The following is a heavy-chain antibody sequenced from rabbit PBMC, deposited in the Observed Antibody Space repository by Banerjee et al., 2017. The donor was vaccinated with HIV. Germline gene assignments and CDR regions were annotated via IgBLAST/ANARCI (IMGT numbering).Heavy chain of an antibody. CDR3: ARGPYDSSGWGPYDL. Sequence: QEQLEESGGGLVQPEGSLTLTCTASGFSFSSSDYMCWVRQAPEKGLEWIACIYAGSSGSTYYASWAKGRSTITKTSSTTVTLQMTSLTVADTATYFCARGPYDSSGWGPYDLWGPGTLVTVS. CDR1: GFSFSSSDY. D-gene: IGHD4-1*01. V-gene: IGHV1S45*01. CDR2: IYAGSSGST. J-gene: IGHJ4*01.